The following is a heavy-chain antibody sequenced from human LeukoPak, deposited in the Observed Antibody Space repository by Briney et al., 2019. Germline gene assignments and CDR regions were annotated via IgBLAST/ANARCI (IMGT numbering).Heavy chain of an antibody. CDR3: AKALHCSSTSCYKGGFDY. D-gene: IGHD2-2*02. CDR1: GFTFDDYA. J-gene: IGHJ4*02. CDR2: ISWNGGSI. Sequence: GGSLRLSCAASGFTFDDYAMHWVRQAPGKGLEWVSGISWNGGSIGYADSVKGRFTISRDNAKNSLYLQMNSLRAEDTALYYCAKALHCSSTSCYKGGFDYWGQGTLVTVSS. V-gene: IGHV3-9*01.